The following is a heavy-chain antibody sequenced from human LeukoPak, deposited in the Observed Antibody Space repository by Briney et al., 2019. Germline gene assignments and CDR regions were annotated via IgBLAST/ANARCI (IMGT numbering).Heavy chain of an antibody. J-gene: IGHJ3*01. V-gene: IGHV4-4*08. D-gene: IGHD3-22*01. CDR1: GGSMFSYS. CDR3: ARRAYYDSSGYHPTTVYFDV. CDR2: IYSSGIT. Sequence: SETLSLTCTVSGGSMFSYSWNWIRQPPGKGLEWIGYIYSSGITNYSPSLRSRGTISVSTSRNQFSLRLTSVTAADTAIYYCARRAYYDSSGYHPTTVYFDVSG.